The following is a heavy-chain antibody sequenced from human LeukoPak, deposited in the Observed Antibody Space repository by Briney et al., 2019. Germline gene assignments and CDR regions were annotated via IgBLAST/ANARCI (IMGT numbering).Heavy chain of an antibody. CDR3: AKEADYSLFYYFDY. CDR2: ISGSGGST. V-gene: IGHV3-23*01. Sequence: GGALRLSCAAPGFTFSSHTMSWGRPAPGEGLEWGFAISGSGGSTYYADSVKGRFTISRDNSKNTLYLQMNSLRAEDTAVYYCAKEADYSLFYYFDYWGQGTLVTVSS. CDR1: GFTFSSHT. D-gene: IGHD2-15*01. J-gene: IGHJ4*02.